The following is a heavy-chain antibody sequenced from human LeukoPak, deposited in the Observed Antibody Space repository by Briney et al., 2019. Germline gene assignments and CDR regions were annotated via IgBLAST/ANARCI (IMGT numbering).Heavy chain of an antibody. V-gene: IGHV3-7*01. Sequence: GGSLRLSCAASGFTFSSYWMTWARQAPGKGLEWVANIKPDGSQIYYVDSVKGRFTISRDNSKNTLYLQMNSLRSDDTALYYCAKDQWLVLNYWGQGTLVTVSS. CDR3: AKDQWLVLNY. CDR2: IKPDGSQI. CDR1: GFTFSSYW. D-gene: IGHD6-19*01. J-gene: IGHJ4*02.